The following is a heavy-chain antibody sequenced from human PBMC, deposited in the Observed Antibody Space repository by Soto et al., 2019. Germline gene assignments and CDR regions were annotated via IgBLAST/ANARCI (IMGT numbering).Heavy chain of an antibody. CDR1: GGSISSYY. J-gene: IGHJ6*02. V-gene: IGHV4-59*01. CDR2: IYYSGST. CDR3: ARDRLVSSGWYLTGGYYYGMDV. D-gene: IGHD6-19*01. Sequence: NPSETLSLTCTVSGGSISSYYWSWIRQPPGKGLEWIGYIYYSGSTNYNPSLKSRVTISVDTSKNQFSLKLSSVTAADTAVYYCARDRLVSSGWYLTGGYYYGMDVWGQGTTVTVSS.